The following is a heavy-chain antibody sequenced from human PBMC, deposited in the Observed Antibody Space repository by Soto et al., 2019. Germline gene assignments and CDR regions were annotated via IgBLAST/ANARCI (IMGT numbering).Heavy chain of an antibody. D-gene: IGHD2-21*02. CDR1: GYTFTSYA. CDR3: ARSIVVVTALDY. V-gene: IGHV1-3*05. CDR2: INAGNGNT. Sequence: QVQLVQSGAEEKKPGASVKVSCKASGYTFTSYAIHWVRQAPGQRLEWMGWINAGNGNTKYSQKSQGRVTITRDTSASTAYMELSSLRSEDTAVYYCARSIVVVTALDYWGQGTLVTVSS. J-gene: IGHJ4*02.